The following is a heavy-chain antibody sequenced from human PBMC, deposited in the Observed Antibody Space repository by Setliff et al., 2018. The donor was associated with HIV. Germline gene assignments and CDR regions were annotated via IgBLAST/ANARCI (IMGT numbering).Heavy chain of an antibody. CDR3: ASRIYYYDSSRILREEGFDP. CDR1: GYSLTSGYY. D-gene: IGHD3-22*01. Sequence: SSETLSLTCGVSGYSLTSGYYWGWIRQPPGKGLEWIGSIHDSGRTYYNPSLKSRVTISVDTSKNQFSLKLNSVTAADTAVYYCASRIYYYDSSRILREEGFDPWGQGTLVTVSS. CDR2: IHDSGRT. J-gene: IGHJ5*02. V-gene: IGHV4-38-2*01.